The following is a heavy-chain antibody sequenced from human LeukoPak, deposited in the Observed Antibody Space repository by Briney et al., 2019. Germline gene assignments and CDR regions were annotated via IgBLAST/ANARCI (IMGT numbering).Heavy chain of an antibody. CDR1: GFTFSSYA. V-gene: IGHV3-23*01. CDR2: ISGSGGST. D-gene: IGHD4-17*01. J-gene: IGHJ4*02. Sequence: GGSLRLSCAASGFTFSSYAMSWVRQAPGKGLEWVSAISGSGGSTYYADSVKGRFTISRDNSKNTLYLQMNSLRAEDTAVYYCAKAPPLSYGDYEYYFDYRGQGTLVTVSS. CDR3: AKAPPLSYGDYEYYFDY.